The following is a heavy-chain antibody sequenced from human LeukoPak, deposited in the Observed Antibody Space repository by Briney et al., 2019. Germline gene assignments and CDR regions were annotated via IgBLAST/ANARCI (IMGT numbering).Heavy chain of an antibody. V-gene: IGHV3-7*01. CDR3: ARGLYNRNY. CDR2: IKQDGSEK. Sequence: GGSLRLSCVASGFTYSSCWMSWVGQAPGRGLESVANIKQDGSEKGYVGSVKGRFSSSRDNAKNKLYVQMNSLRAEDTAVYYCARGLYNRNYWGQGTLVT. D-gene: IGHD1-1*01. J-gene: IGHJ4*02. CDR1: GFTYSSCW.